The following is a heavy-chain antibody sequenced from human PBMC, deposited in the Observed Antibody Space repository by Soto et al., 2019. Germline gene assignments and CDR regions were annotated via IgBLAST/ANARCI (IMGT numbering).Heavy chain of an antibody. CDR2: VSGGGDGT. CDR3: AKKVRGSLATYCISGDCHYAFDL. Sequence: EVQLLESGGGLVQPGGSLRLSCAASGFTFSNYAMSWVRQAPGKGLEWVSTVSGGGDGTYYADSVKGRFTSSRDNPRNTVYLQMNRLGAEDTAVYYCAKKVRGSLATYCISGDCHYAFDLWGQGTIATVSS. D-gene: IGHD2-21*02. CDR1: GFTFSNYA. V-gene: IGHV3-23*01. J-gene: IGHJ3*01.